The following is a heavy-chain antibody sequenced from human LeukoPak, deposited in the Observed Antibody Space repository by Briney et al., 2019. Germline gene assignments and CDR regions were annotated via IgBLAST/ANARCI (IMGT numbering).Heavy chain of an antibody. CDR3: ARTPRQQLAFDY. CDR1: GGSISSGGYY. CDR2: IYYSGST. V-gene: IGHV4-31*03. D-gene: IGHD6-13*01. J-gene: IGHJ4*02. Sequence: PSETLSLTCTVSGGSISSGGYYWRWIRQHPGKGLEWIGYIYYSGSTYYNPSLKSRVTISVDTSKNQFSLKLSSVTAADTAVYYCARTPRQQLAFDYWGQGTLVTVSS.